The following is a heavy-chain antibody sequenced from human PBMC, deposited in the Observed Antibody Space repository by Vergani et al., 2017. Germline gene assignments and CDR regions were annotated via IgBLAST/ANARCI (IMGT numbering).Heavy chain of an antibody. CDR3: AREKTTVVTPGAFDI. V-gene: IGHV4-4*03. CDR1: GGSISSSNW. Sequence: QVQLQESGPGLVKPPGTLSLTCAVSGGSISSSNWWSWVRQPPGKGLEWFGEIYHSVSTNYNPSLKSRGTISVDKSKNPFPLKLSSVTAADTAVYYCAREKTTVVTPGAFDIWGQGTMVTVSS. CDR2: IYHSVST. D-gene: IGHD4-23*01. J-gene: IGHJ3*02.